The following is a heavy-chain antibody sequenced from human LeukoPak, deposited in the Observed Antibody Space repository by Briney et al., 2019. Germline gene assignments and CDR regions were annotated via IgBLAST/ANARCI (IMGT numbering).Heavy chain of an antibody. Sequence: PSDTLSLTCTLSGDSISRSTYHWAWIRQPRAEGLEWIGSVYYGRSPYFNPSLESRATISVDTSKNHFSLKMSSVTAADTAVYYCARSSGTGTFSYWGQGTLVTVSS. D-gene: IGHD6-25*01. V-gene: IGHV4-39*02. J-gene: IGHJ4*02. CDR2: VYYGRSP. CDR3: ARSSGTGTFSY. CDR1: GDSISRSTYH.